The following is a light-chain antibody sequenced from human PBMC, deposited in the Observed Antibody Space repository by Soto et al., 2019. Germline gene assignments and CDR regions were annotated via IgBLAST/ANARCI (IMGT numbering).Light chain of an antibody. Sequence: AIQLTQSPSSLSASLGDRVTLTCRASQGISSALAWYQQKPGKAPKLLIYDASSLESGVPSRFSGSGSGTDFTLTISSLQPEDFTTYYCQQFNNYPPITFGQGTRLEIK. J-gene: IGKJ5*01. CDR3: QQFNNYPPIT. V-gene: IGKV1D-13*01. CDR2: DAS. CDR1: QGISSA.